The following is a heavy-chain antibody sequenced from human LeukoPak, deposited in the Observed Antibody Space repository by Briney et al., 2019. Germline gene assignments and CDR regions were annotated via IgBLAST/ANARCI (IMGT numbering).Heavy chain of an antibody. CDR2: INPNSGGT. Sequence: ASVKVSCKASGYTFTGYYMHWVRQAPGRGLEWMGRINPNSGGTNYAQKFQGRVTMTRDTSISTAYMELSSLRSEDTAVYYCARKRTESGYDYVRRREYYFDYWGQGTLVTVSS. V-gene: IGHV1-2*06. D-gene: IGHD5-12*01. CDR1: GYTFTGYY. J-gene: IGHJ4*02. CDR3: ARKRTESGYDYVRRREYYFDY.